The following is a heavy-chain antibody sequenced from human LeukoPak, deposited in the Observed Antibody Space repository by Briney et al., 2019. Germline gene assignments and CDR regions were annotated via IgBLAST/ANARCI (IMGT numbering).Heavy chain of an antibody. CDR3: ARVEKGFWSGFKMDV. J-gene: IGHJ6*04. CDR1: GYSFRSHS. D-gene: IGHD3-3*01. V-gene: IGHV3-48*01. CDR2: ISGGGGII. Sequence: GGSLRLSCTGSGYSFRSHSMTWVRQAPGKGLEWISYISGGGGIIDYADSVKGRFTTSRANDNNSLCLQMSRLTGEDTAVYFCARVEKGFWSGFKMDVWGKGTTVTVSS.